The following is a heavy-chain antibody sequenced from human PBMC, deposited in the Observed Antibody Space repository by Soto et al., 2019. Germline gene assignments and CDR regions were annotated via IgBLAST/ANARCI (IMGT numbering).Heavy chain of an antibody. Sequence: ASVKVSCKTSGYTFTNNVIHWVRQAPGQRLEWMGWVNAGNDNTKWSREFQGRLTLTKDTSATTAYMELSSLTSEDTAIYFCAREVPYGYSRFDYWGQGTRVTVS. V-gene: IGHV1-3*01. D-gene: IGHD5-18*01. CDR1: GYTFTNNV. CDR2: VNAGNDNT. J-gene: IGHJ4*02. CDR3: AREVPYGYSRFDY.